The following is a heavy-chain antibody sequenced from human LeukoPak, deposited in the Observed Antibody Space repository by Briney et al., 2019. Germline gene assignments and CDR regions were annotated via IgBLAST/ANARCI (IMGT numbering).Heavy chain of an antibody. J-gene: IGHJ4*02. CDR3: ARGRAGRSDY. D-gene: IGHD6-19*01. CDR1: GDSISSNRYY. Sequence: SETLSLTCTVSGDSISSNRYYWGWIRQPPGRGLEWIGEINHSGSTNYNPSLKSRVTISVDTSKNQFSLKLSSVTAADTAVYYCARGRAGRSDYWGQGTLVTVSS. CDR2: INHSGST. V-gene: IGHV4-39*07.